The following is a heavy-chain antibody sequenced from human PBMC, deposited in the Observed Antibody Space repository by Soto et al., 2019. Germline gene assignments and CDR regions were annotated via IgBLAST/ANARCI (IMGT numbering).Heavy chain of an antibody. V-gene: IGHV3-30-3*01. D-gene: IGHD4-4*01. CDR2: ISYDGSNK. CDR1: GFTFSSYA. Sequence: QVQLVESGGGVVQPGRSLRLSCAASGFTFSSYAMHWVRQAPGKGLEWVAVISYDGSNKYYADSVKGRFTISRDNSKNTLDLQMNSLRAEDTAVYYCARDGDYSLRYYYYGMDVWGQGTTVTVSS. J-gene: IGHJ6*02. CDR3: ARDGDYSLRYYYYGMDV.